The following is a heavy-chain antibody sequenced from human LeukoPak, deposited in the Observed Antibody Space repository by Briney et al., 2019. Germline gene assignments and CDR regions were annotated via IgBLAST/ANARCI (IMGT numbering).Heavy chain of an antibody. CDR3: TTDTRRIDTFA. D-gene: IGHD2-2*01. CDR2: IKRRSDGGTP. J-gene: IGHJ4*02. Sequence: GGSLRLSCAASGFTFRSYGMSWVRQAPGKGLEWVGRIKRRSDGGTPDYAAPVQGRFTISRDESQNTLYLQMNSLKTGDTAVYYCTTDTRRIDTFAWGQGTLVTVAA. CDR1: GFTFRSYG. V-gene: IGHV3-15*01.